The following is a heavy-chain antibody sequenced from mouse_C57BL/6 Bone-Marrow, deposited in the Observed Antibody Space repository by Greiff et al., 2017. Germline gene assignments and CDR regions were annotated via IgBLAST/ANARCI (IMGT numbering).Heavy chain of an antibody. D-gene: IGHD2-1*01. CDR3: TTGIYYGFAY. Sequence: EVKLQESGAELVRPGASVKLSCTASGFNIKDDYMHWVKQRPEQGLEWIGWIDPENGDTEYASKFQGKATITADTSSNTAYLQLSSLTSEDTAVYYCTTGIYYGFAYWGQGTLVTVSA. V-gene: IGHV14-4*01. J-gene: IGHJ3*01. CDR2: IDPENGDT. CDR1: GFNIKDDY.